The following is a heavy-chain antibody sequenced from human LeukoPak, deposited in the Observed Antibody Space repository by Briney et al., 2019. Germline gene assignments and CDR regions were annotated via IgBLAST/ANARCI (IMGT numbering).Heavy chain of an antibody. Sequence: ASVKVSCKASGCTFSSYAISWVRQAPGQGLEWMGGIIPIFGTANYAQKFRGRVTITADKSTSTAYMELSSLRSEDTAVYYCARAPLDYGDSRAAFDIWGQGTMVTVSS. D-gene: IGHD4-17*01. V-gene: IGHV1-69*06. CDR2: IIPIFGTA. CDR3: ARAPLDYGDSRAAFDI. J-gene: IGHJ3*02. CDR1: GCTFSSYA.